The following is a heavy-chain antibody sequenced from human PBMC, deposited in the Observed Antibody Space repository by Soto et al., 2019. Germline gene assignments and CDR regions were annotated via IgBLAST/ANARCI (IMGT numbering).Heavy chain of an antibody. D-gene: IGHD4-17*01. Sequence: QVQLQESGPGLVNPSGTLSLTCAVSGGSLSSSNWWSWVRQPPGKALEWLGEIFYSGSTKYNPSLNSRVTISADQSKNHLSLRLSSVTAADTAVYYCVHHGGDPYYRGFWGQGILVTVSS. CDR2: IFYSGST. J-gene: IGHJ4*01. CDR1: GGSLSSSNW. CDR3: VHHGGDPYYRGF. V-gene: IGHV4-4*02.